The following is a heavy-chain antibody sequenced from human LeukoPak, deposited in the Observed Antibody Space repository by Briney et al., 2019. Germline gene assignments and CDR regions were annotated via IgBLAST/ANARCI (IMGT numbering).Heavy chain of an antibody. CDR1: GFTFSSYW. CDR2: IKQDGSEK. CDR3: ARMDYDFWSGYYIDAY. Sequence: GGSLRLSCAASGFTFSSYWMSWVRQAPGKGLEWVANIKQDGSEKYHVDSAKGRFTISRDNAKNSLYLQMNSLRAEDTAVYYCARMDYDFWSGYYIDAYWGQGTLVTVSS. D-gene: IGHD3-3*01. J-gene: IGHJ4*02. V-gene: IGHV3-7*01.